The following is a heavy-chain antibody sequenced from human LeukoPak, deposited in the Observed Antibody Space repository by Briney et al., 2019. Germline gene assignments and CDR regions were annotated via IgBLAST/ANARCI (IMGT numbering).Heavy chain of an antibody. CDR1: GGSISSYY. CDR3: ARLESGHFDY. D-gene: IGHD3-10*01. CDR2: IYYSGST. V-gene: IGHV4-59*01. Sequence: SETLSLTCTVSGGSISSYYWSWIRQPPGKGLEWIGYIYYSGSTNYNPSLKSRVTISVGTSKNQFSLKLSSVTAADTAVYYCARLESGHFDYWGQGTLVTVSS. J-gene: IGHJ4*02.